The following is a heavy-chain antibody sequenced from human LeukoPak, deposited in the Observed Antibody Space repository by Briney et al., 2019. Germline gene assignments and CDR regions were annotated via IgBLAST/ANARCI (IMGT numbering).Heavy chain of an antibody. CDR3: ARAGGYSYGYVDY. V-gene: IGHV4-59*01. CDR1: GGSISSYY. J-gene: IGHJ4*02. Sequence: SETLSLTCTVSGGSISSYYWSWIRQPPGKGLEWIGYIYYSGSTNYNPSLKSRVTISVDTSKNQFSLKLSSVTAADTAVYYCARAGGYSYGYVDYWGQGTLVTVSS. CDR2: IYYSGST. D-gene: IGHD5-18*01.